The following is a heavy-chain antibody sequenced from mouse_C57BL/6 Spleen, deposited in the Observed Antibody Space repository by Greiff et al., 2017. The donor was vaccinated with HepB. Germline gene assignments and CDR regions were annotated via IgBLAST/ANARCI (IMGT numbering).Heavy chain of an antibody. V-gene: IGHV1-9*01. Sequence: QVQLQQSGAELMKPGASVKLSCKATGYTFTGYWIEWVKQRPGHGLEWIGEILPGSGSTNYIEKFKGKATFTADTSSNTAYMQLSSLTTEDSAIYYCARPGSNFDYWGQGTTLTVSS. J-gene: IGHJ2*01. CDR3: ARPGSNFDY. CDR2: ILPGSGST. D-gene: IGHD1-1*01. CDR1: GYTFTGYW.